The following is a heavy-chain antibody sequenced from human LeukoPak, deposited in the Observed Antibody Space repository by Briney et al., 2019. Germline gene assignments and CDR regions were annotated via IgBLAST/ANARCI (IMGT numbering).Heavy chain of an antibody. CDR1: GDSVTNDFF. V-gene: IGHV4-38-2*02. J-gene: IGHJ4*02. CDR3: ARWASISRQPGGFFDH. Sequence: SETLSLTCTVSGDSVTNDFFWGWVRQPPGKELECIGSFCLGRDTYYRPSLKSRVTISVDTSKNQFSLNLNSVTAADTAVYYCARWASISRQPGGFFDHWGQGTLVTVSS. D-gene: IGHD3-16*01. CDR2: FCLGRDT.